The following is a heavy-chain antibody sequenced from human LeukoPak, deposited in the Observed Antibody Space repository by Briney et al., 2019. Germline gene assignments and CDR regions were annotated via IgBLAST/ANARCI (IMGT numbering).Heavy chain of an antibody. J-gene: IGHJ4*02. D-gene: IGHD6-13*01. V-gene: IGHV3-30-3*01. CDR2: ISYDGNNQ. Sequence: GGSLRLSCVVSGFTFSRNAMHWVRQAPGKGLEWVAVISYDGNNQYYVESVKGRFTVSRDNSKNTLDLQMNSLRAEDTAVYYCARDPADARIAAAGTHWGQGTLVTVSS. CDR3: ARDPADARIAAAGTH. CDR1: GFTFSRNA.